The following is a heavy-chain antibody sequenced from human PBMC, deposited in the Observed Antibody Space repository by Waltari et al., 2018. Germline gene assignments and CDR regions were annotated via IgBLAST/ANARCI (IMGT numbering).Heavy chain of an antibody. CDR2: VSHGGTA. CDR3: ARGRNYDSTLGRNDSSHSGLDV. CDR1: GGSLGDYI. J-gene: IGHJ6*01. V-gene: IGHV4-34*02. Sequence: QVLLQQWGAGLLKPSETLSLTCDISGGSLGDYIWTWIRQPPGKGLEWLGQVSHGGTARSNPSVKSRVTLSLDTSQRHFSLRLQSVTAADTAVYYCARGRNYDSTLGRNDSSHSGLDVRGQGSAVTVSS. D-gene: IGHD3-3*01.